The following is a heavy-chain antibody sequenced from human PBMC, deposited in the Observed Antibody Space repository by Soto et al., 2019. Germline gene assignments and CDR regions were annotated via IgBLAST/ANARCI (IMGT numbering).Heavy chain of an antibody. CDR1: GGSISSYY. D-gene: IGHD2-15*01. CDR3: ASRGTTTYCSGGSCYARGFDY. J-gene: IGHJ4*02. Sequence: SLTCTVSGGSISSYYWSWIRQPPGKGLEWVGYIYYSGSTNYNPSLKSRVTISVDTSKNQFSLKLSSVTAADTAVYYCASRGTTTYCSGGSCYARGFDYWGQGTLVTVSS. V-gene: IGHV4-59*12. CDR2: IYYSGST.